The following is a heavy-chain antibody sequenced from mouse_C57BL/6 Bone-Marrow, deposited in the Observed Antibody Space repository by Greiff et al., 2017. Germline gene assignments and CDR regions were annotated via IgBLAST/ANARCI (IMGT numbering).Heavy chain of an antibody. CDR2: INPNNGGT. CDR3: ARGTGLYYGSSRYYAMDY. CDR1: GYTFTDYY. D-gene: IGHD1-1*01. Sequence: VQLPQSGPEPVKPGASVKIFCKASGYTFTDYYMNWVKQSHGKSLEWIGDINPNNGGTSYNQKFKGKATSTVDKSSRTADMELRSLTSEDSALYYCARGTGLYYGSSRYYAMDYWGQGTSVTVSA. J-gene: IGHJ4*01. V-gene: IGHV1-26*01.